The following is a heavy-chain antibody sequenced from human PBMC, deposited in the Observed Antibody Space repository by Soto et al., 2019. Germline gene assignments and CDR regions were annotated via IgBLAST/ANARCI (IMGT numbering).Heavy chain of an antibody. D-gene: IGHD3-16*01. CDR3: AGGMDSGTDYYYGMDV. Sequence: AVMGSFNDSGGTFSSYAISWVRQAPGQGLEWIGGIIPIFGTANYAQKFQGRVTITADKSTSTAYMELSGLRSEDTAVYYCAGGMDSGTDYYYGMDVWSQGTTVT. J-gene: IGHJ6*02. V-gene: IGHV1-69*06. CDR1: GGTFSSYA. CDR2: IIPIFGTA.